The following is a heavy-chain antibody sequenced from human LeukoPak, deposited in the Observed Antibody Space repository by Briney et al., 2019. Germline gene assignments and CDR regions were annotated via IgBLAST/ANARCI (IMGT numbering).Heavy chain of an antibody. D-gene: IGHD6-19*01. CDR3: ARGGYSSGRGTYYYYGMDV. J-gene: IGHJ6*02. CDR1: EFTFSSYA. V-gene: IGHV3-23*01. CDR2: ISASGGNT. Sequence: GSLRLSCAASEFTFSSYAMQWVRQAPGKGLEWVSGISASGGNTWYADSVKGRFTISRDNSKNTLYLQMNSLRAEDTAVYYCARGGYSSGRGTYYYYGMDVWGQGTTVTVSS.